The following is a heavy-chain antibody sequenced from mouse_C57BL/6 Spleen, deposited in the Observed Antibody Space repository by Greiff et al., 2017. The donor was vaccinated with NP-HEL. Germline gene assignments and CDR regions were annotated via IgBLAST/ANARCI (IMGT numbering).Heavy chain of an antibody. J-gene: IGHJ4*01. CDR3: ERWDEGDAMDY. CDR1: GYSITSGYY. D-gene: IGHD4-1*01. V-gene: IGHV3-6*01. Sequence: EVKLQESGPGLVKPSQSLSLTCSVTGYSITSGYYWNWIRQFPGNKLEWMGYISYDGSNNYNPSLKNRISITRDTSKNQFFLKLNSVTTEDTATYYCERWDEGDAMDYWGQGTSVTVSS. CDR2: ISYDGSN.